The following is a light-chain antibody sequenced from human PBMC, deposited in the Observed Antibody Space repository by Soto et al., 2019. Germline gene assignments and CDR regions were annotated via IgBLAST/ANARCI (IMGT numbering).Light chain of an antibody. CDR1: QSVRSNY. J-gene: IGKJ4*01. CDR3: QKYASSPLT. Sequence: EIVLTQSPGTLSLSSGERATLSCRASQSVRSNYLAWYQQKPGQAPRLLIYGASSRATGIPDRFGGSGSGTDFTLTISILEADDFAGYYCQKYASSPLTFGGGTNVAIK. V-gene: IGKV3-20*01. CDR2: GAS.